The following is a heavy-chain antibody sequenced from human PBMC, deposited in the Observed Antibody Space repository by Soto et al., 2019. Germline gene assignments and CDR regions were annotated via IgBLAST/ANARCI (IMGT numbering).Heavy chain of an antibody. CDR1: GFTFGDYA. CDR2: IRSKAYGGTT. Sequence: LRLSCAASGFTFGDYAMSWFRQAPGKGLEWVGFIRSKAYGGTTEYAASVEGRFTISRDDSKSIAYLQMNSLKTEDTAVYYCTRGSFDGYNYVRYYYYGMDVWGQGTTVTVSS. D-gene: IGHD5-12*01. CDR3: TRGSFDGYNYVRYYYYGMDV. J-gene: IGHJ6*02. V-gene: IGHV3-49*03.